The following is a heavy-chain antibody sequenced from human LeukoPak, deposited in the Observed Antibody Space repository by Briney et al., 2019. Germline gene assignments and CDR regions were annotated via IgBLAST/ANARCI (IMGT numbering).Heavy chain of an antibody. Sequence: ASVKVSCKASGYTFTSYGINWVRQAPGQGLEWIGWNSAYDGNTNYGQKLPGRVTMTTDTSTRTAYMALRRLRSDDAELYYCARVSAAGTGDYWGQGTLVTVSS. CDR2: NSAYDGNT. J-gene: IGHJ4*02. V-gene: IGHV1-18*01. CDR3: ARVSAAGTGDY. CDR1: GYTFTSYG. D-gene: IGHD6-13*01.